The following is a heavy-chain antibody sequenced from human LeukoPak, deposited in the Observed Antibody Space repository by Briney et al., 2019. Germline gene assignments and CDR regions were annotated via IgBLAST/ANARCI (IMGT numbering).Heavy chain of an antibody. D-gene: IGHD6-19*01. Sequence: GGPLRLSCEASGITFNNYWLHWVRHAPGKGLVWVSRVDTDGSGTIYADSVKGRFTVSRDNAKNTLYLQMISLRAEGTAVYYCARGGYSSGLDYWGQGILVTVSS. J-gene: IGHJ4*02. CDR1: GITFNNYW. CDR2: VDTDGSGT. V-gene: IGHV3-74*01. CDR3: ARGGYSSGLDY.